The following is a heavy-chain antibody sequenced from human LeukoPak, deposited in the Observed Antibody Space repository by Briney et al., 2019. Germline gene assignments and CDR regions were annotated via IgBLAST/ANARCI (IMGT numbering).Heavy chain of an antibody. CDR2: ISSSSSYV. Sequence: GGFLRLSCAASGFTFSSYSMNWVRQAPGKGLEWVSSISSSSSYVYYADSVKGRFTISRDNAKNSLYLQMNSLRAEDTAVYYCARLWFGESRFSDYWGQGTLVTVSS. CDR3: ARLWFGESRFSDY. J-gene: IGHJ4*02. D-gene: IGHD3-10*01. CDR1: GFTFSSYS. V-gene: IGHV3-21*01.